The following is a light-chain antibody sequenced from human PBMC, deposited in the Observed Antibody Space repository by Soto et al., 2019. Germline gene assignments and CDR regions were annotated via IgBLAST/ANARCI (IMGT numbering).Light chain of an antibody. CDR3: SSYAGSNNPPYV. V-gene: IGLV2-8*01. Sequence: TSPPPATESPRHSVTISCTRNNSDLGRYNYVSWYPQHPGKAPKLMIYEVSKRPSGVPDRFSGSKSGNTAPLTVSGLQAEDEADYYCSSYAGSNNPPYVFGTGTKVTV. J-gene: IGLJ1*01. CDR2: EVS. CDR1: NSDLGRYNY.